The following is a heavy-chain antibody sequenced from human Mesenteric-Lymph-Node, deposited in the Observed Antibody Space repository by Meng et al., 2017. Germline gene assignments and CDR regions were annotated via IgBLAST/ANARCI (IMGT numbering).Heavy chain of an antibody. D-gene: IGHD2-15*01. CDR2: INPSGGST. CDR3: ARDLDCSGGSCYVPDY. CDR1: GYTFTSYY. V-gene: IGHV1-46*01. Sequence: QVQGVQSGAEVKKPGASVKVSCKASGYTFTSYYMHWVRQAPGQGLEWMGIINPSGGSTSYAQKFQGRVTMTRDTSTSTVYMELSSLRSEDTAVYYCARDLDCSGGSCYVPDYWGQGTLVTVSS. J-gene: IGHJ4*02.